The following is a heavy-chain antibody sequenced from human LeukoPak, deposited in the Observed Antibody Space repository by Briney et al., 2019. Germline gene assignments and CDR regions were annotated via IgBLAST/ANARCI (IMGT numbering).Heavy chain of an antibody. J-gene: IGHJ5*02. V-gene: IGHV1-8*01. D-gene: IGHD3-10*01. CDR2: MNPNSGNT. CDR1: GYTSTSYD. Sequence: GASVKVSCKASGYTSTSYDINWVRQATGQGLEWMGWMNPNSGNTGYAQKFQGRVTMTRNTSISTAYMELSSLRSEDTAVYYCARRAPYRYYYGSGNPFDPWGQGTLVTVSS. CDR3: ARRAPYRYYYGSGNPFDP.